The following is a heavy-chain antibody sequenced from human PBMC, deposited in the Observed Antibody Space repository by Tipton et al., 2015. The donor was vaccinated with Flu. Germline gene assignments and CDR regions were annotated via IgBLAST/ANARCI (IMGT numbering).Heavy chain of an antibody. CDR1: GVSISSDYW. CDR2: IFHTGRT. CDR3: AQARGDFNSYYGLDV. Sequence: TLSLTCAVSGVSISSDYWWTWVRQPPGKGLEWVGEIFHTGRTIYNPSLRGRVTISVDKSQSQFSLSLSSVTAADTAVYFCAQARGDFNSYYGLDVWGQGTTVTVSS. J-gene: IGHJ6*02. D-gene: IGHD3-16*01. V-gene: IGHV4-4*01.